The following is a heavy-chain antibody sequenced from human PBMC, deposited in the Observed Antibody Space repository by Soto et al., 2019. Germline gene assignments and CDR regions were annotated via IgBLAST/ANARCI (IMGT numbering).Heavy chain of an antibody. Sequence: QLQLVESGGGVVQPGRSLKINCVASGLPFRKYAFHWVRKAPVKGLGWLAVMTDDRPEIYYPDSVQGRFTISIDNSKNTLYLQMNSLRSEDTAVYYCSRQNTLGAATYFDYWGQGTLVTVSS. CDR2: MTDDRPEI. J-gene: IGHJ4*02. CDR1: GLPFRKYA. CDR3: SRQNTLGAATYFDY. V-gene: IGHV3-30-3*01. D-gene: IGHD1-26*01.